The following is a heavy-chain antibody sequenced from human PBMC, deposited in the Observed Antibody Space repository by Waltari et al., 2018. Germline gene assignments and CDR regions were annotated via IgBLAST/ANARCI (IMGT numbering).Heavy chain of an antibody. J-gene: IGHJ4*02. CDR2: INHRGNT. D-gene: IGHD2-8*01. CDR1: GGSFSDYY. V-gene: IGHV4-34*01. Sequence: QVQLQQWGAGLLKPSETLSLTCAVYGGSFSDYYWSWIRQPPGKGLEWIGEINHRGNTNYNPSLKSRVTTSVDTSKNQFSLRLTSVTAADTAVYFCAGGRLMKYHRAAYHYWGQGTLVTVSP. CDR3: AGGRLMKYHRAAYHY.